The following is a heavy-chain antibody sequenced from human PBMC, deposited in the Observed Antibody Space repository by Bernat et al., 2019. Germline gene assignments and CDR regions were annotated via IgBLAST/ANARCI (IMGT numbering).Heavy chain of an antibody. Sequence: EVQLVESGGGLVQPGGSLRLSCAASGFTFSSYWMSWVRQAPGKGLEWVANIKQDGSEKYYVDSVKGRFTISRDNAKKSMYLQMNNLRAEDTAVYYCARSPIEYSSSSLVGSWGQGTLVTVSS. CDR2: IKQDGSEK. J-gene: IGHJ5*02. V-gene: IGHV3-7*03. D-gene: IGHD6-6*01. CDR1: GFTFSSYW. CDR3: ARSPIEYSSSSLVGS.